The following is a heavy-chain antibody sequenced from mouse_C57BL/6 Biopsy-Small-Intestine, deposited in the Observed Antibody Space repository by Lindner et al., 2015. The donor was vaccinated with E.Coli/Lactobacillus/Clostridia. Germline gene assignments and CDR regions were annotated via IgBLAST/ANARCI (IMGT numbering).Heavy chain of an antibody. CDR2: ISSGSNFI. CDR3: ARRGITTVVGHWYFDF. J-gene: IGHJ1*03. CDR1: GFTFSDFG. V-gene: IGHV5-17*01. Sequence: VQLQESGGGLVKPGGSLKLSCAASGFTFSDFGMHWVRQAPEKGLEWVAYISSGSNFIYYADTVKGRFTISRDNGKKTLFLQMTSLRSEDTAMYYCARRGITTVVGHWYFDFWGTGTTVTVSS. D-gene: IGHD1-1*01.